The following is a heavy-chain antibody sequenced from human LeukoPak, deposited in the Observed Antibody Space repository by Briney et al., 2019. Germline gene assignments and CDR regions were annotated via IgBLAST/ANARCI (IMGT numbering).Heavy chain of an antibody. V-gene: IGHV4-59*01. Sequence: SETLSLTCTVSGGSISNYYWNWIRQPPGKGLEWIGYIYYSGTTNYNPSLKSRVSMSVDTSKNQFPLKLSSVTAADTAVYYCARASGSYWWFDSWGQGTLVTVSS. J-gene: IGHJ5*01. CDR3: ARASGSYWWFDS. D-gene: IGHD1-26*01. CDR1: GGSISNYY. CDR2: IYYSGTT.